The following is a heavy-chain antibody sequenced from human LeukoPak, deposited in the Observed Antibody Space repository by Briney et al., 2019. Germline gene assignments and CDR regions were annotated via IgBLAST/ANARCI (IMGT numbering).Heavy chain of an antibody. CDR2: ISGSGGGT. Sequence: KSGGSLRLSCAASGFTFNSYAMSWVRQAPEKGLEWVATISGSGGGTYYADSVKGRFTISRDNFKNTLYLQMNSLRAEDTAVYYCARDQGPIFGVVGYWFDPWGQGTLVTVSS. D-gene: IGHD3-3*01. CDR3: ARDQGPIFGVVGYWFDP. CDR1: GFTFNSYA. V-gene: IGHV3-23*01. J-gene: IGHJ5*02.